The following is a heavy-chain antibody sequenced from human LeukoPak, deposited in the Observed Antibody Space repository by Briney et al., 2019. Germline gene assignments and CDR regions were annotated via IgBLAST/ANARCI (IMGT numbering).Heavy chain of an antibody. CDR1: GFTFSSYS. D-gene: IGHD1-1*01. CDR3: ARDLKAGTPEINWFDP. Sequence: PGGSLRLSCAASGFTFSSYSMNWVRQAPGKGLEWVSSISSSSSYIYYADSVKGRFTIFRDNAKNSLYLQMNSLRAEDTAIYYCARDLKAGTPEINWFDPWGQGTLVTVSS. CDR2: ISSSSSYI. J-gene: IGHJ5*02. V-gene: IGHV3-21*01.